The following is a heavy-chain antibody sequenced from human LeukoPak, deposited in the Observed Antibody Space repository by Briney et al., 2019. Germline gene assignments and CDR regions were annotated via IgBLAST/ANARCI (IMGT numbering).Heavy chain of an antibody. J-gene: IGHJ3*02. CDR1: GGTFSSYA. V-gene: IGHV1-69*01. D-gene: IGHD3-3*01. CDR3: ARDLPSYDFWSGYYFGDAFDI. CDR2: IIPIFGTA. Sequence: GASVKVSCKASGGTFSSYAISWVRQAPGQGLEWMGGIIPIFGTANYAQKFQGRVTITADESTSTAYMELSSLRSEDTAVYYCARDLPSYDFWSGYYFGDAFDIWGQGTMVTVSS.